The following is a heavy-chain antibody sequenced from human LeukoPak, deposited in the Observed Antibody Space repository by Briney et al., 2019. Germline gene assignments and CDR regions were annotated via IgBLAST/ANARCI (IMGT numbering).Heavy chain of an antibody. CDR1: GFTFSDYY. J-gene: IGHJ4*02. D-gene: IGHD3-10*01. Sequence: PGGSLRLSCAASGFTFSDYYMSWIRQAPGKGLEWVSYISSSGSTIYYADSVKGRFTISRDNAKNTLYLQMNSLRAEDTAVYYCAKNDRRYYGSGSYYVDYWGQGTLVTVSS. CDR2: ISSSGSTI. V-gene: IGHV3-11*01. CDR3: AKNDRRYYGSGSYYVDY.